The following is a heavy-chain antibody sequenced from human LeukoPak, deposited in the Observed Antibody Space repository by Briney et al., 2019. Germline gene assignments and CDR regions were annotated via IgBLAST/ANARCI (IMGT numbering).Heavy chain of an antibody. CDR3: ARLWSGYDIDSDY. Sequence: SETLSLTCTVSGGSISSYYWSWIRQPPGKGLEWIGHIYYSGITNYNPSLKSRVTISVDTSKNQFSLKLSSVTAAETAVYYCARLWSGYDIDSDYWGQGTLVTVSS. D-gene: IGHD5-12*01. V-gene: IGHV4-59*08. CDR2: IYYSGIT. CDR1: GGSISSYY. J-gene: IGHJ4*02.